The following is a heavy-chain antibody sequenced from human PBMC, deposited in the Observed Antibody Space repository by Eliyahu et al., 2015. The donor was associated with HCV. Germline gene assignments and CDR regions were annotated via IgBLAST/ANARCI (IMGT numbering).Heavy chain of an antibody. D-gene: IGHD3-3*01. J-gene: IGHJ6*02. V-gene: IGHV1-18*01. Sequence: QVQLVQSGAEVQKPGASVKVSCKASAYTFTXYGISWVRQAPGQGLEWMGXISTXNAKTNYAQKFQGRVTMTTDTSTTTAYMELRSLRFDDTAVYYCARDGPPGFWSRLTETYGMDVWGQGTTVTVSS. CDR1: AYTFTXYG. CDR2: ISTXNAKT. CDR3: ARDGPPGFWSRLTETYGMDV.